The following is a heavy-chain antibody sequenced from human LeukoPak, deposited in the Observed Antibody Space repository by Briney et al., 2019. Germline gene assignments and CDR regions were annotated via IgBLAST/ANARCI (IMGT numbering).Heavy chain of an antibody. CDR2: IDEDGSEK. J-gene: IGHJ4*02. CDR1: GFTFSTYW. CDR3: ARMVRETDY. D-gene: IGHD3-10*01. Sequence: GGSLRLSCAASGFTFSTYWMTWVRQAPGKGLEWVANIDEDGSEKYYVDSVKGRFTISRDNAKKSLYLQMNSLRGEDTAVYYCARMVRETDYWGQGTLVIVSS. V-gene: IGHV3-7*01.